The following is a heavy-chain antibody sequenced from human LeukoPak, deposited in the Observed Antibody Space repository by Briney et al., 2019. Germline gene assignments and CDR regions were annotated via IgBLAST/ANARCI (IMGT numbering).Heavy chain of an antibody. CDR1: GFTLCSFW. D-gene: IGHD6-25*01. V-gene: IGHV3-23*01. CDR3: AKWLGRAATAGDY. J-gene: IGHJ4*02. CDR2: ISGSGGST. Sequence: GGAPRLSCAAPGFTLCSFWVRWGRPAPGEGPGWVSAISGSGGSTYYADSVKGRFTISRDNSKNTLYLQMNSLRAEDTAVYYCAKWLGRAATAGDYWGQGTLVTVSS.